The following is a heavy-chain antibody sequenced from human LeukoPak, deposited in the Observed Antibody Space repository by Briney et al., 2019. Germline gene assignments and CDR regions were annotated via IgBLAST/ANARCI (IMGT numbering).Heavy chain of an antibody. CDR3: ARDPPYCSGGSCYPHYFDY. CDR1: GYTFTSYG. CDR2: ISAYNGNT. D-gene: IGHD2-15*01. J-gene: IGHJ4*02. V-gene: IGHV1-18*01. Sequence: GASVKVSCKASGYTFTSYGISWVRQAPGQGLEWMGWISAYNGNTNYAQKLQGRVTMTTDTSTSAAYMELRSLRSDDTAVYYCARDPPYCSGGSCYPHYFDYWGQGTLVTVSS.